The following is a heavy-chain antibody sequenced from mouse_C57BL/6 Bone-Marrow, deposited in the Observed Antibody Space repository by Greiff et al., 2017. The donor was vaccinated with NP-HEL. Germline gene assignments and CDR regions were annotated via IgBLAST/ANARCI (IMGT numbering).Heavy chain of an antibody. CDR2: INSDGGST. D-gene: IGHD1-1*01. V-gene: IGHV5-2*01. J-gene: IGHJ4*01. CDR3: ARRDYYGSSYDAMDY. Sequence: EVQLVESGGGLVQPGESLKLSCESNEYEFPSHDMSWVRKTPENRLELVAAINSDGGSTYYPDTMERRFIISRDNTKKTLYLQMSSLRSEDTALYYCARRDYYGSSYDAMDYWGQGTSVTVSS. CDR1: EYEFPSHD.